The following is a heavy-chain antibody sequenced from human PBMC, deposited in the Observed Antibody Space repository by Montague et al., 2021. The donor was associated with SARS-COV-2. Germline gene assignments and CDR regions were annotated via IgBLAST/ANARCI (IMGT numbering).Heavy chain of an antibody. Sequence: SETLSLTCAVYCGWSTTYYWSWNRKSPGQEPGYNKEINHGGTTNFNPALKSRVTMSVDTSKNQFSLTLTSVTAADTAIYFCARNSFRARFLDWSFYFTFWGQGSVVTVSS. CDR2: INHGGTT. D-gene: IGHD3/OR15-3a*01. V-gene: IGHV4-34*01. J-gene: IGHJ4*02. CDR1: CGWSTTYY. CDR3: ARNSFRARFLDWSFYFTF.